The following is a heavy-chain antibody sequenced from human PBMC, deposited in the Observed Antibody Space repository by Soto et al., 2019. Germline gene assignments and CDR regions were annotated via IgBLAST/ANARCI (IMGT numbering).Heavy chain of an antibody. CDR3: ARDRSITGNPFDP. J-gene: IGHJ5*02. Sequence: SETLSLTCRVSGDSVSSGDYYWSWIRQPPGKGPEWIGHVYFSGSTNYIPSLKSRLTMSVDTAKNQFSLKLNSVTAADTAVYYCARDRSITGNPFDPWGQGTLVTLSS. D-gene: IGHD1-20*01. V-gene: IGHV4-61*08. CDR1: GDSVSSGDYY. CDR2: VYFSGST.